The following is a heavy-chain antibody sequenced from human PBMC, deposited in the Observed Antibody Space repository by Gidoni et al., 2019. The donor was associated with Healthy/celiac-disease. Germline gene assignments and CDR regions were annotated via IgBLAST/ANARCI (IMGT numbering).Heavy chain of an antibody. D-gene: IGHD3-16*01. CDR3: ANWGRLAGFDY. CDR1: GFTFSSYG. CDR2: ISSDGSTK. Sequence: QVQQVASGGGVVQPGRCMRLSWAASGFTFSSYGMHWVRQAPGTGMECVAVISSDGSTKYYADSVTGRFTLSRDNSKNTLYLQMNSLRAEDTAVYSCANWGRLAGFDYWGQGPLFTVSS. J-gene: IGHJ4*02. V-gene: IGHV3-30*18.